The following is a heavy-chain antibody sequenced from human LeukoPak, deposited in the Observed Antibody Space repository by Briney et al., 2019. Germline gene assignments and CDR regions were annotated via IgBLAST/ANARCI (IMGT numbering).Heavy chain of an antibody. CDR3: ARGSPWYYYDSSGSTPFDY. D-gene: IGHD3-22*01. Sequence: SETLSLTCTVSGGSISSYYWSWIRQPPGKELEWIGYIYYSGSTNYNPSLKSRVTISVDTSKNQFSLKLSSVTAADTAVYYCARGSPWYYYDSSGSTPFDYWGQGTLVTVSS. CDR2: IYYSGST. V-gene: IGHV4-59*01. CDR1: GGSISSYY. J-gene: IGHJ4*02.